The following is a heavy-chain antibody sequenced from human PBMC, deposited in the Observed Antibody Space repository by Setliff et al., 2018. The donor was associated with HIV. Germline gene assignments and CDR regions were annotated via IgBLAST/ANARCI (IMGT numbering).Heavy chain of an antibody. Sequence: GASVKVSCKASGDTFSNYAINWVRQAPGQGLEWMGGFIPILGIANSVHKFQGRLTITADEYTGTAYMELSSLRSEDTAVYYCATRGRDLGFDYWGQGTLVTVSS. CDR1: GDTFSNYA. CDR2: FIPILGIA. D-gene: IGHD1-1*01. J-gene: IGHJ4*02. CDR3: ATRGRDLGFDY. V-gene: IGHV1-69*10.